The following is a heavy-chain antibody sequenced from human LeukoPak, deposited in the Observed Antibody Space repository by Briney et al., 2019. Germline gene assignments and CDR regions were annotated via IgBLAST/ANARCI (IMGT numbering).Heavy chain of an antibody. D-gene: IGHD3-3*01. CDR1: GGTFSSYA. CDR3: ARAGGNYDFWSGYYLDY. CDR2: IIPIFGTA. V-gene: IGHV1-69*05. Sequence: SVKVSCKASGGTFSSYAISWVRQAPGQGLEWMGRIIPIFGTANYAQKFKGRVTITTDESTSTAYMELSSLRSEDTAVYYCARAGGNYDFWSGYYLDYWGQGTLVTVSS. J-gene: IGHJ4*02.